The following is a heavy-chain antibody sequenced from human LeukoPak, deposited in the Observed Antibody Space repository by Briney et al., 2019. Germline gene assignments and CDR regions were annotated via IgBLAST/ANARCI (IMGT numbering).Heavy chain of an antibody. V-gene: IGHV7-4-1*02. CDR3: ARVSAPGSGSYYYYYYGMDV. J-gene: IGHJ6*02. CDR1: GYTFTSYA. CDR2: INTNTGNP. Sequence: ASVKVSCKASGYTFTSYAMNWVRQAPGQGLEWMGWINTNTGNPTYAQGFTGRFVFSLDTSVNTAYLQISSLKAEDTAVYYCARVSAPGSGSYYYYYYGMDVWGQGTTITVSS. D-gene: IGHD3-10*01.